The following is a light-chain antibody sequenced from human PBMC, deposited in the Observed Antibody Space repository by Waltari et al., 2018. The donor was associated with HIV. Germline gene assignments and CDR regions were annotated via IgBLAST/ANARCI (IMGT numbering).Light chain of an antibody. CDR3: SSYTSSSTVV. Sequence: QSALTQPASVSGSPGQSITISCTGTSSDVGGYNYVSWYQTHPGKAPKLMIYDVSKRPSGVSNLFSGSKSGNTASLTISGLQAEDEADYYCSSYTSSSTVVFGGGTKLTVL. CDR1: SSDVGGYNY. J-gene: IGLJ2*01. V-gene: IGLV2-14*01. CDR2: DVS.